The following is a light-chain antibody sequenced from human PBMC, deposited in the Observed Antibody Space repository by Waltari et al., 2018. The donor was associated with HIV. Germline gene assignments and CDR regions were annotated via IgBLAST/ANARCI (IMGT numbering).Light chain of an antibody. CDR1: QTISNS. CDR3: QQSYGTPLT. CDR2: TAS. V-gene: IGKV1-39*01. Sequence: DIRMTQSPSSLSASIGDRVTITSRASQTISNSLNWYQQTPGQAPKLLIYTASRLQSGVPSRFSGSSSGTYFTLTISSLQPDDFATYYCQQSYGTPLTFGGGTRVELK. J-gene: IGKJ4*01.